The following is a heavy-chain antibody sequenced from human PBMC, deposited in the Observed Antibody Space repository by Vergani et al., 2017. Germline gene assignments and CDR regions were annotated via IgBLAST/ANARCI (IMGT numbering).Heavy chain of an antibody. CDR3: ARDPRVREAPGGRFEY. CDR2: INTNTGNP. D-gene: IGHD3-10*01. V-gene: IGHV7-4-1*02. CDR1: GYTFTTYA. J-gene: IGHJ4*02. Sequence: QVQLVQSGSELKKPGASVKVSCKASGYTFTTYAMNWVRQAPGQGLEWMGWINTNTGNPTYAPGFTGRFVFSLDTSVSTTYQHISSLEPEDTAVYYCARDPRVREAPGGRFEYWGQGTLVTVSS.